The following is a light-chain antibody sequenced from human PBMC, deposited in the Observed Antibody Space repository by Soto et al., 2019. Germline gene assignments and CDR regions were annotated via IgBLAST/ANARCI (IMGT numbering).Light chain of an antibody. Sequence: QSVLTQPASVSGSPGQSITISCTGTSSDVGGYNYVSWYQQHPGKAPKLMIYEVSNRPSGVSNRFSGSKSGNTASLTISGLQAEEEADDYCSSYTSSSTLVFGTGTKVTVL. CDR2: EVS. V-gene: IGLV2-14*01. CDR1: SSDVGGYNY. J-gene: IGLJ1*01. CDR3: SSYTSSSTLV.